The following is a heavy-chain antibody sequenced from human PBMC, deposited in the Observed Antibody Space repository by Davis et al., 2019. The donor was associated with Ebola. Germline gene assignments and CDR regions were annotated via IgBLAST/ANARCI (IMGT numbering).Heavy chain of an antibody. V-gene: IGHV1-2*05. CDR1: GYTFTGSY. CDR3: ARESSSGTDAFDI. Sequence: ASVKVSCKASGYTFTGSYMHWVRQAPGQGLEWMGRINPNSGGTNYAQKFQGRVTMTRDTSISTAYMELSRLRSDDTVVYYCARESSSGTDAFDIWGQGTMVTVSS. CDR2: INPNSGGT. D-gene: IGHD3-22*01. J-gene: IGHJ3*02.